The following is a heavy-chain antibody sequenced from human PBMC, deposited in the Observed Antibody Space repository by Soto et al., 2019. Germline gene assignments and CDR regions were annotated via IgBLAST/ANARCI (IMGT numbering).Heavy chain of an antibody. Sequence: RASVKVSCKASGYTFTSHGNRWVRQAPGQGLEWMGWINAYNGNTNYAQKLQGRVTMSTDTSTSTAYMELGSLTSDDTAVYYCALYCTGWPPDGVDSWGQGTLVTGSS. D-gene: IGHD2-8*01. CDR1: GYTFTSHG. V-gene: IGHV1-18*01. J-gene: IGHJ4*02. CDR2: INAYNGNT. CDR3: ALYCTGWPPDGVDS.